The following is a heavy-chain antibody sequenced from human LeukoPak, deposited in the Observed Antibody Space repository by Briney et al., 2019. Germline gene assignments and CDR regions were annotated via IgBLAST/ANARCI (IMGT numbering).Heavy chain of an antibody. CDR2: IYYSGST. D-gene: IGHD6-13*01. V-gene: IGHV4-59*08. CDR1: GGSVSSYY. J-gene: IGHJ5*02. CDR3: ARRRSSSWNHNWFDP. Sequence: SETLSLTRTVSGGSVSSYYWSWIRQPPGKGLEWIGYIYYSGSTNYNPSLKSRVTISVDTSKNQFSLKLSSVTAADTAVYYCARRRSSSWNHNWFDPWGQGTLVTVSS.